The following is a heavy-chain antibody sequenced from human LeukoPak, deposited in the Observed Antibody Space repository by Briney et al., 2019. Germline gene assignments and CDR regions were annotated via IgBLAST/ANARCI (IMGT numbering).Heavy chain of an antibody. J-gene: IGHJ3*02. V-gene: IGHV3-21*01. CDR1: GFTFSSYS. CDR3: ARTYQLLYNDAFDI. Sequence: TGGSLRLSCAASGFTFSSYSMNWVRQAPGKGLEWVSSISSSSSYIYYADSVKGRFTISRDNAKNSLYLQMNSLRAEDTAVYYCARTYQLLYNDAFDIWGQGTMVTVSS. CDR2: ISSSSSYI. D-gene: IGHD2-2*02.